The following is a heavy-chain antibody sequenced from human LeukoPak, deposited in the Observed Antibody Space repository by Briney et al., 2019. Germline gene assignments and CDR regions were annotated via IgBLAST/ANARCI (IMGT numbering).Heavy chain of an antibody. J-gene: IGHJ4*02. CDR2: INHSGST. V-gene: IGHV4-34*01. CDR1: GGSFSGYY. CDR3: ARVSHEYFDY. Sequence: PSETLSLTCAVYGGSFSGYYWSWIRQPPGKGLEWIGEINHSGSTNYNPSLKSRVTISVDTSKNQFSLKLSSVTAADTAVYYCARVSHEYFDYWGQGTLVTVSS.